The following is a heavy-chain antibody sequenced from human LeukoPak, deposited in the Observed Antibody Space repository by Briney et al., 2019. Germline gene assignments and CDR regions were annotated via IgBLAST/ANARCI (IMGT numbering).Heavy chain of an antibody. CDR3: ARDDALGDNALDI. CDR2: ILNDGSRE. CDR1: GFTFSSYG. J-gene: IGHJ3*02. V-gene: IGHV3-33*01. D-gene: IGHD3-16*01. Sequence: QPGGSLRLSCAASGFTFSSYGMHWVRQAPGKGLEWVAVILNDGSREKYADSVKGRFTISRDNSKNTLFLQMNSLRAEDTAVYYCARDDALGDNALDIWGQGTMVTVSS.